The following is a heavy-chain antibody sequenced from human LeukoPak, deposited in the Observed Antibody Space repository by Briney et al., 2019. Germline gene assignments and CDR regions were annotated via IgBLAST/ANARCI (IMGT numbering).Heavy chain of an antibody. CDR1: GFNVSTNY. CDR3: AGASSSEGYFFDS. J-gene: IGHJ4*02. CDR2: IYLGSST. Sequence: GGSLRLSCAASGFNVSTNYVSWVRQAPGKGLEWVSLIYLGSSTYHADSVKGRFTISRDNSKNTLYLQMNSLRVEDTAVYYCAGASSSEGYFFDSWGEGTLVTVSS. V-gene: IGHV3-66*01. D-gene: IGHD6-6*01.